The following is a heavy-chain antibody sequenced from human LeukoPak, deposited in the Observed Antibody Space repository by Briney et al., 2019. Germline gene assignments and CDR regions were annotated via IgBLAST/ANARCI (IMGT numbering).Heavy chain of an antibody. CDR2: ISVSGCSS. V-gene: IGHV3-23*01. D-gene: IGHD2-15*01. CDR3: AKDFSISSGSSSNFDY. Sequence: GGSLRLSCVTAAFSFSDYVMTWVRQAPGKGLEWASRISVSGCSSFYGDSVKGQFSISRHNSQNTLYLQLNRQRAEDTAVYYCAKDFSISSGSSSNFDYWGQGTLVTVSS. J-gene: IGHJ4*02. CDR1: AFSFSDYV.